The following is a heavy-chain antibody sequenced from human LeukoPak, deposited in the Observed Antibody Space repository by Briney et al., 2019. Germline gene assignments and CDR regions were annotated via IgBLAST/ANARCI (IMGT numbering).Heavy chain of an antibody. CDR3: ARQDYGLGSYP. Sequence: SETLPLTCTVSGGSISSSSYYWGWIRQPPGKGLEWIGNIYYSGSTYYNPSLKSRVTISVDMSKNQFSLKLSSVTAADTAVYYCARQDYGLGSYPWGQGTMLTVSS. V-gene: IGHV4-39*01. CDR2: IYYSGST. CDR1: GGSISSSSYY. D-gene: IGHD3-10*01. J-gene: IGHJ3*01.